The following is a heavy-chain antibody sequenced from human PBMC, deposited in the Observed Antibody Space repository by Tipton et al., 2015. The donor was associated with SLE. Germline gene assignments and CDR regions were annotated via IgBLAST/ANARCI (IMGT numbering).Heavy chain of an antibody. D-gene: IGHD6-13*01. CDR3: ARGGGKAAGTSGWFDP. J-gene: IGHJ5*02. CDR2: ISSSGSTI. Sequence: SLRLSCAASGFTFSSYEMNWVRQAPGKGLEWVSYISSSGSTIYYADSVKGRFTISRDNAKNSLYPQMNSLRAEDTAVYYCARGGGKAAGTSGWFDPWGQGTLVPVSS. CDR1: GFTFSSYE. V-gene: IGHV3-48*03.